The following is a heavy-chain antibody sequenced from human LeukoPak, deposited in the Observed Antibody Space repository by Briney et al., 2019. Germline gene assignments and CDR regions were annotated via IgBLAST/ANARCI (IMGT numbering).Heavy chain of an antibody. V-gene: IGHV3-53*01. CDR3: ARSTVVTGRYYYYYMDV. D-gene: IGHD4-23*01. J-gene: IGHJ6*03. CDR2: IDSGGST. Sequence: GGSLRLSCAASGFTVSSNYMSWVRQAPGKGLEWVSVIDSGGSTYYADSVKGRFTISRDNSRNTLYLQMNSLRAEDTAVYYRARSTVVTGRYYYYYMDVWGKGTTVSVSS. CDR1: GFTVSSNY.